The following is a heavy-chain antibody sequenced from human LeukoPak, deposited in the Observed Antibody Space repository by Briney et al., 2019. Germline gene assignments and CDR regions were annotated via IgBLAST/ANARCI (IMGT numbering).Heavy chain of an antibody. Sequence: GGSLRLSCAASGFTFSSYGMHWVRQAPGKGLEWVAFIRYDGSNKYYADSVKGRFTISRDNSKNTLYLQMNSLRAGDTAVYYCAKDRRPYIVVVVAHNWFDPWGQGTLVTVSS. CDR2: IRYDGSNK. CDR3: AKDRRPYIVVVVAHNWFDP. J-gene: IGHJ5*02. D-gene: IGHD2-15*01. V-gene: IGHV3-30*02. CDR1: GFTFSSYG.